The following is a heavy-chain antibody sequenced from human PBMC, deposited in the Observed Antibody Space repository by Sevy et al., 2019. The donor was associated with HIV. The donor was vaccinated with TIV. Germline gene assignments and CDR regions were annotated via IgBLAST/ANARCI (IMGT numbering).Heavy chain of an antibody. CDR3: ARVSGDCSNTNCQLGLYYYYYYGMDV. D-gene: IGHD2-2*01. CDR2: IYSDGST. CDR1: GFTVSNNY. Sequence: GGSLRLSCVASGFTVSNNYMSWVRQAPGKGLEWVSVIYSDGSTFYADSVKGRFTISRDNSKNTLYLQMNSLRVEDTAVYYCARVSGDCSNTNCQLGLYYYYYYGMDVWGQGTTVTVSS. J-gene: IGHJ6*02. V-gene: IGHV3-66*01.